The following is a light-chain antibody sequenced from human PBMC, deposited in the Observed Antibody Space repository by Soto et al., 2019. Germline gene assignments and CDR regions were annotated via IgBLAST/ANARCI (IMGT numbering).Light chain of an antibody. V-gene: IGLV8-61*01. CDR1: SGSVSFTSY. J-gene: IGLJ3*02. CDR2: STN. CDR3: ALYLGGGITV. Sequence: QAVVTQEPSISVSPGGTVTLTCGLTSGSVSFTSYPSWVQQTPGQAPRTLIYSTNTRSSGVSDRFSGSILGSKAALTITGAQAGDESHYYCALYLGGGITVFGGGIKLTVL.